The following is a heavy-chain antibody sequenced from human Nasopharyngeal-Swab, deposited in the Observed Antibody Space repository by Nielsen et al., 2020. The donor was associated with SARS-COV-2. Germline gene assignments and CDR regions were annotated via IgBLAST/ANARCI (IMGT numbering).Heavy chain of an antibody. D-gene: IGHD3-9*01. CDR3: ARILRYRGGDWFDP. CDR1: GYTFTSYG. V-gene: IGHV1-18*01. J-gene: IGHJ5*02. Sequence: ASVKVSCKASGYTFTSYGISWVRQAPGQGLEWMGWISAYNGNTNYAQKLQGRVTMTTDTSTSTAYMELRSPRSDDTAVYYCARILRYRGGDWFDPWGQGTLVTVSS. CDR2: ISAYNGNT.